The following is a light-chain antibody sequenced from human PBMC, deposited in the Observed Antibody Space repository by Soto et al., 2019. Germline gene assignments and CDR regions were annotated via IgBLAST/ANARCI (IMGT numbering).Light chain of an antibody. J-gene: IGLJ1*01. CDR2: DVS. CDR3: SSYTSSREKV. CDR1: SSDVGGYNY. V-gene: IGLV2-14*01. Sequence: QSVLTQPASVSGSPGQSITISCTGTSSDVGGYNYVSWYQQYPGKAPKLMIHDVSNRPSGVSDRFSGSKSGNTASLTISGLQAEAEADYYCSSYTSSREKVFGTGTQLTVL.